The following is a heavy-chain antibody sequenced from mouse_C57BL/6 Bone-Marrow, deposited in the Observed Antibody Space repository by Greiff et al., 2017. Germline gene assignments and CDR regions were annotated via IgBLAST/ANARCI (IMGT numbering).Heavy chain of an antibody. J-gene: IGHJ4*01. Sequence: QVQLQQPGAELVRPGTSVKLSCKASGYTFTSYWMHWVQQRPGQGLEWIGVIDPSDRYTNYNQKFKGKATLTVDTSSRTAYMQISRLTSEDSAVYYCATSWYGNLYYYAMACWGQGTSVTVSA. CDR1: GYTFTSYW. D-gene: IGHD2-10*02. CDR3: ATSWYGNLYYYAMAC. CDR2: IDPSDRYT. V-gene: IGHV1-59*01.